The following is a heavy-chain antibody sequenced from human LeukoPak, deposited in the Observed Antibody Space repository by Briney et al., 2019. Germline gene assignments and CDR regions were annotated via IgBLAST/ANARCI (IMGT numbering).Heavy chain of an antibody. CDR1: GFTFSSYS. D-gene: IGHD6-19*01. V-gene: IGHV3-21*01. Sequence: GGSLRLSCAASGFTFSSYSMNWVRQAPGKGLEWVSSISSSSSYIYYADSVKGRFTISRDNAKNSLYLQMNSLRAEDTAVYYCARDSAPAIAVAGTGDAFDIWGQGTMVTVSS. CDR3: ARDSAPAIAVAGTGDAFDI. J-gene: IGHJ3*02. CDR2: ISSSSSYI.